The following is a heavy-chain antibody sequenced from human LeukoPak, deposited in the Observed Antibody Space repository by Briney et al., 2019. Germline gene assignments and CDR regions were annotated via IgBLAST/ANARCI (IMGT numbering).Heavy chain of an antibody. Sequence: GASVKVSCKASGYTFTGHYMHWVRQAPGQGLEWMGWIDPNSGVTNYARRFQARVTMTRDTSISTAYMELSSLRSGDTAVYCCASGGFKLDYWGQGTLVTVSS. V-gene: IGHV1-2*02. CDR2: IDPNSGVT. J-gene: IGHJ4*02. D-gene: IGHD2-15*01. CDR3: ASGGFKLDY. CDR1: GYTFTGHY.